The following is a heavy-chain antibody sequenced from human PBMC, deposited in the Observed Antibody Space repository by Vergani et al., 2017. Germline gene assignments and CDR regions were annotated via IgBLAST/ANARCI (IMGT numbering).Heavy chain of an antibody. J-gene: IGHJ6*02. CDR2: LSASDRRT. D-gene: IGHD2-21*01. V-gene: IGHV3-23*01. Sequence: EVQLLESGGDLVQPGGSLRLSCAASGFTFIMHAMSWVRQAPGKGLEWVSTLSASDRRTHYADSVKGRFTISRDNSKNTLFLHMNSLRPEDIGVYYCTTDPRYCGDGSCYWLRDHHYYGMDVWGQGTTVTVSS. CDR3: TTDPRYCGDGSCYWLRDHHYYGMDV. CDR1: GFTFIMHA.